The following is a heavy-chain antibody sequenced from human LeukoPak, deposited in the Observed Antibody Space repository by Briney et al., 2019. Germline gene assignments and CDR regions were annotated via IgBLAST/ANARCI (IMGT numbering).Heavy chain of an antibody. Sequence: SETLSLTCAVYGGSFSGYYWSWIRQPPGKGLEWIGEINHSGSTNYNPSLKSRVTISVDTSKNQFSLKLSSMTAADTAVYYCARERNGYKHKGLRTYYYGMDVWGQGTTVTVSS. V-gene: IGHV4-34*01. CDR1: GGSFSGYY. CDR3: ARERNGYKHKGLRTYYYGMDV. J-gene: IGHJ6*02. CDR2: INHSGST. D-gene: IGHD5-24*01.